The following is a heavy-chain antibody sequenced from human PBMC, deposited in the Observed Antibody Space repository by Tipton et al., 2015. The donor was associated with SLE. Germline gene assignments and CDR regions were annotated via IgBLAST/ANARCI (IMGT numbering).Heavy chain of an antibody. D-gene: IGHD3-22*01. CDR2: IHHHGGT. Sequence: TLSLTCAVYGGSVSGNYWSWFRQPPGKGLEWIGEIHHHGGTNYNPSLKSRVTMSLDTSKNQFFLKLSFVTAADTAVYYCAREVLTSGYYYVGFDSWGQGTLVTVSS. J-gene: IGHJ4*02. CDR1: GGSVSGNY. V-gene: IGHV4-34*01. CDR3: AREVLTSGYYYVGFDS.